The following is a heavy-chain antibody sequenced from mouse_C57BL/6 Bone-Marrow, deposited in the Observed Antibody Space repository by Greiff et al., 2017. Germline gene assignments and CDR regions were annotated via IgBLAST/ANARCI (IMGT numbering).Heavy chain of an antibody. D-gene: IGHD1-1*02. J-gene: IGHJ2*01. CDR2: IDPENGDT. CDR1: GFNIKDDY. Sequence: EVQLHQSGAELVRPGASVKLSCTASGFNIKDDYMHWVKQRPEQGLEWIGWIDPENGDTEYASKFQGKATITADTSSNTAYLQLSSLTSEDTAVYYCTTGSYYFDYWGQGTTLTVSS. V-gene: IGHV14-4*01. CDR3: TTGSYYFDY.